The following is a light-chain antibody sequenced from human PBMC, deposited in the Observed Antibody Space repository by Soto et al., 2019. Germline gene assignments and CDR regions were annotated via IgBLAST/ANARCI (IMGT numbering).Light chain of an antibody. CDR3: QQSYNTPST. Sequence: DIQMTQSPSSLSASLGARVTITCRANQDISSYLIWYQHKLGQAPKLLIHAASTLASGVPSRFSGGAAATDFTLTISGLEHEDYATYYCQQSYNTPSTFGQGTKVEIK. CDR2: AAS. J-gene: IGKJ1*01. V-gene: IGKV1-39*01. CDR1: QDISSY.